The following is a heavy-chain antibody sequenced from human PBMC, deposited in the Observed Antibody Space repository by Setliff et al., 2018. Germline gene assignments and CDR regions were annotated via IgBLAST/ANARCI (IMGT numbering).Heavy chain of an antibody. Sequence: PSETLSLTCTVSGDSISSRRNYWGWFRQPAGKELEWIGQIYTSWSTNYNPSLKSRVTISLDTSKNQFSLSLTSVTAEDTAVYYCAGASSGWYSAYYYYMDVWGKGTTVTVSS. D-gene: IGHD6-19*01. CDR2: IYTSWST. J-gene: IGHJ6*03. V-gene: IGHV4-61*09. CDR1: GDSISSRRNY. CDR3: AGASSGWYSAYYYYMDV.